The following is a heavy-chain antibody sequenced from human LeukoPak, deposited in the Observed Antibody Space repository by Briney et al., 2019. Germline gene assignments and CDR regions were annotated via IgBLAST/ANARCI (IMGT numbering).Heavy chain of an antibody. D-gene: IGHD3-22*01. CDR1: GFTFSSYG. V-gene: IGHV3-30*03. J-gene: IGHJ4*02. CDR2: ISYDGSNK. CDR3: ASREGYYYDSSGYLNY. Sequence: GSLRLSCAASGFTFSSYGMHWVRQAPGKGLEWVAVISYDGSNKYYADSVKGRFAISRDNAKNSLYLQMNSLRAEDTAVYYCASREGYYYDSSGYLNYWGQGTLVTVSS.